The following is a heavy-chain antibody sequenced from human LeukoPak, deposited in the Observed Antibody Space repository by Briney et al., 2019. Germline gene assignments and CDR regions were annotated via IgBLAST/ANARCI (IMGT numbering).Heavy chain of an antibody. Sequence: GKSLRLSCAASGFTFSDYGMHWVRQAPAKGLEWVAIIWYDGSNKYYADSVKGRFTISRDNSKNTLYLQMNSLRAEDTAVYYCAREKDYGDYYFDYWGQGTLVTVSS. D-gene: IGHD4-17*01. CDR3: AREKDYGDYYFDY. CDR1: GFTFSDYG. CDR2: IWYDGSNK. J-gene: IGHJ4*02. V-gene: IGHV3-33*01.